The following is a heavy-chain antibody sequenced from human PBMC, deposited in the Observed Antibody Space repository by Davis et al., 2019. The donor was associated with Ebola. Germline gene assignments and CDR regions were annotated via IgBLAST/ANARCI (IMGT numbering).Heavy chain of an antibody. V-gene: IGHV3-11*01. D-gene: IGHD3-9*01. CDR2: MSSSGSTI. CDR3: ARVYPPDILTGSYYYYGMDV. J-gene: IGHJ6*02. Sequence: GESLKIPCAAPGFTFSDYYMSWIRQAPGKGLEWVSYMSSSGSTIYYADSVKGRFTISRDNAKKSLYLQMNSLRAEDTAVYYCARVYPPDILTGSYYYYGMDVWGQGTTVTVSS. CDR1: GFTFSDYY.